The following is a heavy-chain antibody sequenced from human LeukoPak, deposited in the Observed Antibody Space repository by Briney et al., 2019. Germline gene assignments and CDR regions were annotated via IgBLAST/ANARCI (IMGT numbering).Heavy chain of an antibody. V-gene: IGHV6-1*01. D-gene: IGHD6-19*01. Sequence: SQTLSLTCAISGDSVSSNSAAWTWIRQSPSRGLEWLGRTYHRSKWYNEYAVSVRSRITINPDTSKNQFSLQLNSVTPEDTAVYYCARGYRESSGWNYFDYWGQGTLVTVSS. CDR1: GDSVSSNSAA. CDR3: ARGYRESSGWNYFDY. CDR2: TYHRSKWYN. J-gene: IGHJ4*02.